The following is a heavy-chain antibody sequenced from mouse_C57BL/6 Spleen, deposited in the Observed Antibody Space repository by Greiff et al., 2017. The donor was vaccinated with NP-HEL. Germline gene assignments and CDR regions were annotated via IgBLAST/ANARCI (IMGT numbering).Heavy chain of an antibody. CDR1: GYTFTDYN. D-gene: IGHD1-1*01. J-gene: IGHJ4*01. V-gene: IGHV1-22*01. CDR3: ARSRDYVGSAYYAMDY. Sequence: VQLQQSGPELVKPGASVKMSCKASGYTFTDYNMHWVKQSHGKSLEWIGYINPNNGGTSYNQKFKGKATLTVNKSSSTAYMELRSLTSEDSAVYYCARSRDYVGSAYYAMDYWGQGTSVTVSS. CDR2: INPNNGGT.